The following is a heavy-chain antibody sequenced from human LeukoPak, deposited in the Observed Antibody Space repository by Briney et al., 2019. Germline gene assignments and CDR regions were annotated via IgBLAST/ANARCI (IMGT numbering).Heavy chain of an antibody. Sequence: GGSLRLSCAASGFTFDDYAMHWVRQAPGKGLEWVSGISWNSGSIGYADSVKGRFTISRDNAKNSLYLQMNSLRAEDTAVYYCARDRGGATYWGQGTLVTVSS. CDR1: GFTFDDYA. J-gene: IGHJ4*02. CDR2: ISWNSGSI. V-gene: IGHV3-9*01. CDR3: ARDRGGATY. D-gene: IGHD1-26*01.